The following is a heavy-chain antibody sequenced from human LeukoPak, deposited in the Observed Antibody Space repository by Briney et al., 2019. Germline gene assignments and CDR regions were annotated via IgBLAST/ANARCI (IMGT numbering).Heavy chain of an antibody. CDR3: ARHVGQNYYYYYYGLDV. D-gene: IGHD1-26*01. J-gene: IGHJ6*02. CDR1: GGSISSSNYH. Sequence: SETLSLTCTVSGGSISSSNYHWGWIRQPPGKGLEWIGSIYYSGSTSYNPSLKSRVTISVDTSKNQFSLKLSSVTAADTAVYYCARHVGQNYYYYYYGLDVWGQGTTVTVSS. V-gene: IGHV4-39*01. CDR2: IYYSGST.